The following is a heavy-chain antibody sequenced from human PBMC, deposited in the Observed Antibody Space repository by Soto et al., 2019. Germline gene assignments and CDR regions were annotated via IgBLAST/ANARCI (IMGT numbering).Heavy chain of an antibody. D-gene: IGHD3-22*01. J-gene: IGHJ4*02. Sequence: LRLSCEASGFTFSNYGMHWVRQAPGKGVEWVAIIWNDGSNEYYADSVKGRFTISRDNSKNTLYLQVSNLRAEDTAVYFCARDQTDSGGYSDSWGQGTLVTVSS. CDR1: GFTFSNYG. CDR2: IWNDGSNE. CDR3: ARDQTDSGGYSDS. V-gene: IGHV3-33*01.